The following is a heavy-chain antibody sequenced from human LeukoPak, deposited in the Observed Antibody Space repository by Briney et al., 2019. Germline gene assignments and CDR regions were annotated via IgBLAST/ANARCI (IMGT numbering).Heavy chain of an antibody. CDR1: GGCISSSSYY. J-gene: IGHJ4*02. Sequence: SETLSLTCTVSGGCISSSSYYWGWIRQPPGKGLEWIGSIYYSGSTYYNPSLKSRVTISVDTSKNQFSLKLSSVTAADTAVYYCARQYSYGLFDYWGQGTLVTVSS. D-gene: IGHD5-18*01. CDR2: IYYSGST. V-gene: IGHV4-39*07. CDR3: ARQYSYGLFDY.